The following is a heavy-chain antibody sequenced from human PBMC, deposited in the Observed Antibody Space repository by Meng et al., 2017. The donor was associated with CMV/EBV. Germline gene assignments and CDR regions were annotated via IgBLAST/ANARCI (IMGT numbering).Heavy chain of an antibody. CDR2: INSGGSST. V-gene: IGHV3-74*01. Sequence: ASGFTFSSYRMHWVPQAPGKGLVWVSRINSGGSSTSYADSVKGRFTISRDNAKNTLYLQMNSLRAEDTAVYYCARDKGSTGPPFDYWGQGTLVTVSS. D-gene: IGHD2-2*01. J-gene: IGHJ4*02. CDR1: GFTFSSYR. CDR3: ARDKGSTGPPFDY.